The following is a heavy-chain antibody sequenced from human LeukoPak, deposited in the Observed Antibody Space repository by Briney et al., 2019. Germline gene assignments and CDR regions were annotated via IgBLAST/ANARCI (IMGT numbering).Heavy chain of an antibody. J-gene: IGHJ4*02. Sequence: SETLCLTCAVSGGAISSYYWSWVRQPPGKGLGWFGYIDYSGSTNYNPSLKSRLTISVDTSKNQFSLKLHSVTAADTAVYYCAREPPTVYAYIWGQGTLVTVSS. CDR2: IDYSGST. CDR1: GGAISSYY. CDR3: AREPPTVYAYI. V-gene: IGHV4-59*01. D-gene: IGHD2-8*01.